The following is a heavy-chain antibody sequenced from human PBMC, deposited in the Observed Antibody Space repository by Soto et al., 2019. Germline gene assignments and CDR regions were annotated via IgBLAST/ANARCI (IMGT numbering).Heavy chain of an antibody. CDR1: GGSFTSNNW. V-gene: IGHV4-4*02. Sequence: LSLTCAVPGGSFTSNNWWTWVRQPPGQGLEWIGEIYRTGSTNYNPSLKSRVTISLDKSENQFSLKVTSLTAADTAVYYCASRDPGTSVDYWGQGTLVTVSS. J-gene: IGHJ4*02. CDR3: ASRDPGTSVDY. D-gene: IGHD1-7*01. CDR2: IYRTGST.